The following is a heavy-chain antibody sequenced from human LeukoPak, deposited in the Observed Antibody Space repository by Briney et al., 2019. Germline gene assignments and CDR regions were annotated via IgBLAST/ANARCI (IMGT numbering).Heavy chain of an antibody. V-gene: IGHV3-23*01. Sequence: LGGSLRLSCAASGFTFSSYAMSWVRQAPGKGLEWVSAISGSGGGTYYADSVKGRFTISRDNSKNTLYLQMNSLRAEDTAVYYCAKDLMEWLVREDYGMDVWGQGTTVTVSS. CDR3: AKDLMEWLVREDYGMDV. CDR1: GFTFSSYA. CDR2: ISGSGGGT. D-gene: IGHD6-19*01. J-gene: IGHJ6*02.